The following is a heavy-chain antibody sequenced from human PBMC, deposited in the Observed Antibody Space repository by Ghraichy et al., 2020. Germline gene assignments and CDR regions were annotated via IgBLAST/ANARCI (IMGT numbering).Heavy chain of an antibody. CDR1: GFTFSSYG. V-gene: IGHV3-21*05. Sequence: GGSLRLSCAASGFTFSSYGMNWVRQAPGKGLEWVSFIDTAGKYTLHADSVKGRFTMSRDNARNSLYLQMNSLRAEDTAVYYCTRDPDGDYDFDYWGQGTLVIVSS. CDR3: TRDPDGDYDFDY. D-gene: IGHD4-17*01. CDR2: IDTAGKYT. J-gene: IGHJ4*02.